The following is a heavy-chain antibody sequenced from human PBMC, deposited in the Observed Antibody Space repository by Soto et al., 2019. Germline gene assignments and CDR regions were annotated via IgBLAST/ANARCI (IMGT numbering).Heavy chain of an antibody. CDR1: GFTFSSYG. V-gene: IGHV3-30*18. CDR3: AKDLGAYDFWSGYYPPDY. CDR2: ISYDGSNK. Sequence: GGSLRLSCAASGFTFSSYGMHWVRQAPGKGLAWVAVISYDGSNKYYADSVKGRFTISRDNSKNTLYLQMNSLSAEDTAVYYCAKDLGAYDFWSGYYPPDYWGQGTLVTVSS. D-gene: IGHD3-3*01. J-gene: IGHJ4*02.